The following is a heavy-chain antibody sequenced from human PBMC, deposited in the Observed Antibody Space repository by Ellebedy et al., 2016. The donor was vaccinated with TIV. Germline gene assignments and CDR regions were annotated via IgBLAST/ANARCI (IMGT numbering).Heavy chain of an antibody. CDR3: AKDKFGDPGPLDY. V-gene: IGHV3-9*01. J-gene: IGHJ4*02. CDR2: ISWNSGSI. D-gene: IGHD3-10*01. CDR1: GFTFDDYA. Sequence: SLKISCAASGFTFDDYAMHWVRQAPGKGLEWVSGISWNSGSIGYADSVKGRFTISRDNAKNSLYLQMNSLRAEDTALYYCAKDKFGDPGPLDYWGQGTLVTVSS.